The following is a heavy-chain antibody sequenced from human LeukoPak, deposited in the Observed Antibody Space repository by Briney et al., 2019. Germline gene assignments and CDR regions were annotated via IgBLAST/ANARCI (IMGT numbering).Heavy chain of an antibody. J-gene: IGHJ6*02. CDR1: GFTFSPYF. CDR2: IIGSSSTI. CDR3: ARDGTYGDYNYYYGLDV. D-gene: IGHD4-17*01. Sequence: GGSLRLSCAASGFTFSPYFMNWVRQAPGKGLEWVSYIIGSSSTIYYADSVKGRFTISRDNAKNSLYLQMNSLRDEDTAVYYCARDGTYGDYNYYYGLDVWGQGTPVTVSS. V-gene: IGHV3-48*02.